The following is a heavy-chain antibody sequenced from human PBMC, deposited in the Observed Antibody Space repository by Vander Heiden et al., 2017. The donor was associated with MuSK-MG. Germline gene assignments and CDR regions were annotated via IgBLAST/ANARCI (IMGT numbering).Heavy chain of an antibody. V-gene: IGHV1-69*04. CDR1: GGTFSSYA. D-gene: IGHD5-12*01. J-gene: IGHJ4*02. CDR3: ARVNSGYELYYFDY. Sequence: QVQLVQSGAEVMQPGSSVQVSCKAPGGTFSSYAISWVRQAPGQGLEWMGRIIPILGIANYAQKFQGRVTITADKSTSTAYMELSSLRSEDTSVYYCARVNSGYELYYFDYWGQGTLVTVSS. CDR2: IIPILGIA.